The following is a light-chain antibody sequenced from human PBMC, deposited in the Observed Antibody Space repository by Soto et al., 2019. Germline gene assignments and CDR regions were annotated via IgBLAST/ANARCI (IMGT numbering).Light chain of an antibody. Sequence: EIVMTQSPATLSVSPGDRATLSCRASQSVSSNLAWYQQNPGQAPRLLIYDASNRATGIPARFSGSGSGTDFTLTISSLEPEDFAVYYCQQRSNWPPWTVGQGTKVDIK. CDR1: QSVSSN. J-gene: IGKJ1*01. V-gene: IGKV3-11*01. CDR2: DAS. CDR3: QQRSNWPPWT.